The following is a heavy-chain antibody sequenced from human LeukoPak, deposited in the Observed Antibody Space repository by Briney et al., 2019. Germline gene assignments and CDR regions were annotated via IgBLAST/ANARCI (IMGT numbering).Heavy chain of an antibody. J-gene: IGHJ5*02. CDR1: GGSFSGYY. D-gene: IGHD3-10*01. CDR2: INHSGST. Sequence: SETLSLTCAAYGGSFSGYYWTWIRQPPGKGLEWIGEINHSGSTNYNPSLKSRVTISVDTSKNQFSLKLSSVTAADTAVYYCARERRGYYGKRNNWFDPWGQGTLVTVSS. V-gene: IGHV4-34*01. CDR3: ARERRGYYGKRNNWFDP.